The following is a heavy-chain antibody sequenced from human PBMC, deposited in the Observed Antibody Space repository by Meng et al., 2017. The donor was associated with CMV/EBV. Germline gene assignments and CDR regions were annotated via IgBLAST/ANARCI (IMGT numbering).Heavy chain of an antibody. V-gene: IGHV3-48*04. D-gene: IGHD3-3*01. CDR3: ARDRTIFGVRNYYYYGMDV. CDR2: INSGSGVM. CDR1: GFVFSRYS. J-gene: IGHJ6*02. Sequence: GGSLRLSCAASGFVFSRYSMNWVRQAPGKGLEWLAYINSGSGVMSYADSVKGRFIISRDNTKDSLHLQMNSLRAEDTAVYYCARDRTIFGVRNYYYYGMDVWGQGTTVTVS.